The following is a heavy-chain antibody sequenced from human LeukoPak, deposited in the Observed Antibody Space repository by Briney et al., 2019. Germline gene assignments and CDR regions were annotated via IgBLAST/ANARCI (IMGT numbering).Heavy chain of an antibody. D-gene: IGHD1-14*01. CDR3: ARDVITGTTNWFDP. V-gene: IGHV3-33*01. Sequence: GGSLRLSCAASGFTFSGYGMHWVRQAPGKGLEWVAVIWYDGSNKYYADSVKGRFTISRDNSKNTLYLQMNSLRAEDTAVYYCARDVITGTTNWFDPWGQGTLVTVSS. J-gene: IGHJ5*02. CDR1: GFTFSGYG. CDR2: IWYDGSNK.